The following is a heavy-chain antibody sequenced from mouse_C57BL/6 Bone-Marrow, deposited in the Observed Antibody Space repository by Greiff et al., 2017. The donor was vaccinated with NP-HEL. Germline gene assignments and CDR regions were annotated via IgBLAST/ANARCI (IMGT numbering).Heavy chain of an antibody. D-gene: IGHD1-1*01. V-gene: IGHV1-81*01. J-gene: IGHJ3*01. CDR2: IYPRSGNT. CDR1: GYTFTSYG. Sequence: VHLVESGAELARPGASVKLSCKASGYTFTSYGISWVKQRTGQGLEWIGEIYPRSGNTYYNEKFKGKATLTADKSSSTAYMELRSLTSEDSAVYFCARPFITTVVARFRFAYWGQGTLVTVSA. CDR3: ARPFITTVVARFRFAY.